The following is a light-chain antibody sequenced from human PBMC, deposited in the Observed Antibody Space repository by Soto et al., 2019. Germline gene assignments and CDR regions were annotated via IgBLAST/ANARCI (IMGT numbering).Light chain of an antibody. V-gene: IGKV3-11*01. CDR3: QQRSNWPPYT. J-gene: IGKJ2*01. Sequence: EIVLTQSPATLSLSPGERATLSCRASQSVSSYLAWHQQKPGQAPRLLIYDASNRATGIPARFSGSGSGTDFTLTISSLEPEDFAVYYCQQRSNWPPYTFGQGTKVDIK. CDR2: DAS. CDR1: QSVSSY.